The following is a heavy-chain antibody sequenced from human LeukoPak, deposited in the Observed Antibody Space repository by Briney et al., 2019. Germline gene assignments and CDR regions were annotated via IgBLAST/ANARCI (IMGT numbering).Heavy chain of an antibody. V-gene: IGHV4-59*13. CDR3: ARDPFAFAV. Sequence: SETLSLTCTVSGGSISSYYWSWIRQPPGKGLEWIGCISNTGSTNYNPSLKSRVTMSVDTSNNQFSLKLSSVTAADTAVYYCARDPFAFAVWGQGTLVTVSP. CDR1: GGSISSYY. J-gene: IGHJ3*01. CDR2: ISNTGST. D-gene: IGHD2/OR15-2a*01.